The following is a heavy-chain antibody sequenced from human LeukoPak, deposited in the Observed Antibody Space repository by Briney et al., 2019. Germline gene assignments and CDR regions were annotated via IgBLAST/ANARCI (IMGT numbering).Heavy chain of an antibody. CDR1: GFTFSSYS. V-gene: IGHV3-33*06. CDR3: AKDQISGSYVYYFDY. J-gene: IGHJ4*02. Sequence: GGSLRLSCAASGFTFSSYSMNWVRQAPGKGLEWVAVIWYDGSNKYYADSVKGRFTISRDNSKNTLYLQMNSLRAEDTAVYYCAKDQISGSYVYYFDYWGQGTLVTVSS. CDR2: IWYDGSNK. D-gene: IGHD1-26*01.